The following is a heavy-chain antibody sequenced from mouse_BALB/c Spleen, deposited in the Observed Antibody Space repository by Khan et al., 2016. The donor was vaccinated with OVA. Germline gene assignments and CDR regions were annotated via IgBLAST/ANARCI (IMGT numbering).Heavy chain of an antibody. CDR3: AIDRYYYGRGLPY. Sequence: QVQLKESGPGLVAPSQSLSITCTVSGFSLTGYGVNWVRQPPGKGLEWLGMIWGDGSTDYNSALKSRLSISKDNSKSKVCLKMSGLQTDDTANYYCAIDRYYYGRGLPYWGQGTLVTVSA. V-gene: IGHV2-6-7*01. J-gene: IGHJ3*01. CDR1: GFSLTGYG. D-gene: IGHD1-1*01. CDR2: IWGDGST.